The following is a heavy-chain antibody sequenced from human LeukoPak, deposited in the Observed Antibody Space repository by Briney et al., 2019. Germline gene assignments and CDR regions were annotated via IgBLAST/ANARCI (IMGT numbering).Heavy chain of an antibody. CDR3: AKPVAGISAFDI. V-gene: IGHV3-30*18. CDR2: ISYDGSNK. CDR1: GFTFRTSS. J-gene: IGHJ3*02. D-gene: IGHD6-13*01. Sequence: GGSLRLSCAASGFTFRTSSMSWVRQAPGKGLEWVAVISYDGSNKYYADSVKGRFTISRDNSKNTLYLQMNSLRAEDTAVYYCAKPVAGISAFDIWGQGTMVTVSS.